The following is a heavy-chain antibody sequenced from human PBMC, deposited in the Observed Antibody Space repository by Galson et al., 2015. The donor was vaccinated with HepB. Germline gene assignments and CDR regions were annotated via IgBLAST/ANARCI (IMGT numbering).Heavy chain of an antibody. CDR1: GFTFTNAW. Sequence: SLRLSCAASGFTFTNAWMSWVRQAPGKGLEWVGRIKRKTDGGTADYAAPVNVRFTISRDDLKNTLYLQINSLKTEDTTVYYCTTEVPAVINKRFDPWGQGTLVTVSS. CDR3: TTEVPAVINKRFDP. D-gene: IGHD2-2*02. J-gene: IGHJ5*02. V-gene: IGHV3-15*01. CDR2: IKRKTDGGTA.